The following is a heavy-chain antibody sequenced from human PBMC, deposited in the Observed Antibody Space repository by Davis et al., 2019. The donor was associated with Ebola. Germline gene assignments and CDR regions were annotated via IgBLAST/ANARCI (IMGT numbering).Heavy chain of an antibody. CDR2: INHSGST. V-gene: IGHV4-34*01. CDR1: GGSFSGYY. J-gene: IGHJ5*02. Sequence: PSETLSLTCAVYGGSFSGYYWSWIRQPPGKGLEWIGEINHSGSTNYNPSLKSRVTISVDTSKNQFSLKLSSVTAADTAVYYCATRGVTIFGVATNWFDPWGQGTLVTVSS. D-gene: IGHD3-3*01. CDR3: ATRGVTIFGVATNWFDP.